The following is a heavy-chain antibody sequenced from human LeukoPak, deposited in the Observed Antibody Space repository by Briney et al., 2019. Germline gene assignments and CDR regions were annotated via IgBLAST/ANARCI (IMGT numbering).Heavy chain of an antibody. CDR3: TRDQTPYY. CDR1: GFTFSTYS. Sequence: PGGSLRLSCAASGFTFSTYSMSWVRQAPGKGLEWVSAISGSGGSTYYADSVKGRFTISRDNSKNTLYLQMNSLKTEDTAVYYCTRDQTPYYWGQGTLVTVSS. V-gene: IGHV3-23*01. CDR2: ISGSGGST. J-gene: IGHJ4*02.